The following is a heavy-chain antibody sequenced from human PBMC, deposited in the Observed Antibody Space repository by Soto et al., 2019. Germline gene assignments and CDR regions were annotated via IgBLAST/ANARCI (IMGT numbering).Heavy chain of an antibody. V-gene: IGHV1-3*01. CDR3: ARELQGLYYFDY. D-gene: IGHD4-4*01. J-gene: IGHJ4*02. CDR2: INAGNGHT. Sequence: SVKVSCKASEYTFTSYVMHWVRQAPGQSLEWIGWINAGNGHTKYSQKFQDRVTITRDTSANTAYMELSRLRSEDTAVYYCARELQGLYYFDYWGQGALVTVSS. CDR1: EYTFTSYV.